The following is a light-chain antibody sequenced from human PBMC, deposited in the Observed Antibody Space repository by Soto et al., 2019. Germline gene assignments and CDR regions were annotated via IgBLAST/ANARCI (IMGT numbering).Light chain of an antibody. CDR1: QSICTY. J-gene: IGKJ2*02. Sequence: DIQMTQSPSSLSASVGDRVTITCRASQSICTYLNWYQQKPGKAPTFLISAASSFQSGVPSRFSGSGSRTDFTLTISSLQPEDFAIYYCQQSDSVPCTFDEGTKLEIK. V-gene: IGKV1-39*01. CDR2: AAS. CDR3: QQSDSVPCT.